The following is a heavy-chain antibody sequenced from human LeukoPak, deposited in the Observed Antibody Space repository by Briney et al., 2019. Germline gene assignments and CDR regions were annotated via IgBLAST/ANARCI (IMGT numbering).Heavy chain of an antibody. CDR3: AKDNRRHYTSGPNPDSLH. D-gene: IGHD6-19*01. V-gene: IGHV3-9*01. CDR2: ISWNSGSI. Sequence: GGSLRLSCAGSGFIFNNYAMHWVRQPPGKGLEWVSGISWNSGSIDYADSVEGRFTISRDNAKNSQYLQMNSLRVEDTAFYYCAKDNRRHYTSGPNPDSLHWGQGALVTVSS. J-gene: IGHJ4*02. CDR1: GFIFNNYA.